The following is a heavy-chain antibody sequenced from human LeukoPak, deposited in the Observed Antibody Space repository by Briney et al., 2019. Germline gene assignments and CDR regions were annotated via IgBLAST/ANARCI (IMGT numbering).Heavy chain of an antibody. CDR1: GFTFNSYW. D-gene: IGHD3-10*01. J-gene: IGHJ4*02. CDR3: ARGGRWFGVLGY. CDR2: IKQDGSET. Sequence: TGGSLRLSCAASGFTFNSYWMTWVRQAPGKGLEWVANIKQDGSETYYVDSVKGRSTISRDNAKNSLYLQMNSLTAEDTAVYYCARGGRWFGVLGYWGQGTLVTVSS. V-gene: IGHV3-7*01.